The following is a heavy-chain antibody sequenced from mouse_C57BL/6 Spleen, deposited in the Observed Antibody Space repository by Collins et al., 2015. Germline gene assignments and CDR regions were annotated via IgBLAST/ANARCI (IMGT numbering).Heavy chain of an antibody. V-gene: IGHV1-80*01. CDR3: ARGAY. Sequence: QVQLQQSGAELVKPGASVKISCKASGYAFSNYWLNWVKERPGRGLEWIGQIYPGDGDANYNGKFKGKASLTSDKSSSTAYMQLSSLTSEDSAVYFCARGAYWGQGTLVTVST. J-gene: IGHJ3*01. CDR2: IYPGDGDA. CDR1: GYAFSNYW.